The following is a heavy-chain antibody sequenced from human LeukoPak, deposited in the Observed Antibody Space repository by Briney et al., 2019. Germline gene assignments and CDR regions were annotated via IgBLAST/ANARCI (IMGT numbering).Heavy chain of an antibody. Sequence: PSETLSLTCTVSGGSISGSSYSWGWIRQPPGKGLEWIGNIYYSGSAYYKPSLKSRVTISVDTSKNQFSLKLSSVTAADTAVYYCARDNGDYDFDYWGQGTLVTVSS. V-gene: IGHV4-39*07. CDR2: IYYSGSA. CDR1: GGSISGSSYS. D-gene: IGHD4-17*01. J-gene: IGHJ4*02. CDR3: ARDNGDYDFDY.